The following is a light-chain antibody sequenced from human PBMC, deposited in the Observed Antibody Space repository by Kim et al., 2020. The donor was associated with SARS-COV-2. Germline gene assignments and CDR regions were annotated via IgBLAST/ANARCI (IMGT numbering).Light chain of an antibody. Sequence: DIVLTQSPGTLSLSAGERATLSCRASQSLSSAYLAWYQQKPGQSPRLLIYSASNRATGIPDRFSGSGSGTDFTLTISRLEPEDFAVYYCQQYSASWTFGQGTKVEIK. CDR1: QSLSSAY. J-gene: IGKJ1*01. CDR3: QQYSASWT. V-gene: IGKV3-20*01. CDR2: SAS.